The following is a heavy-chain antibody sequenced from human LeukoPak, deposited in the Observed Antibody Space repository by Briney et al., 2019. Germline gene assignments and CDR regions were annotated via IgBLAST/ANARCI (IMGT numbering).Heavy chain of an antibody. Sequence: PSETLSLTCTVSGDSISSSRYYWGWIRQPRGGGLEWIGSIHYSATTYYNSPLKTRVTISVDTSKNQFSLRLNVTAADTAVYYCARHGSPMYYFDYWGQGTLVTVSS. J-gene: IGHJ4*02. D-gene: IGHD1-26*01. CDR3: ARHGSPMYYFDY. V-gene: IGHV4-39*01. CDR2: IHYSATT. CDR1: GDSISSSRYY.